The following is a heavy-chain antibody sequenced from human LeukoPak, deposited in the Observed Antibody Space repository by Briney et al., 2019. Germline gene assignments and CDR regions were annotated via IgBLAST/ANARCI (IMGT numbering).Heavy chain of an antibody. V-gene: IGHV3-30*18. J-gene: IGHJ6*03. CDR1: GFTFRSYG. Sequence: GSLRLSCVASGFTFRSYGMHWVRQAPGKGLEWVALISYDGSYKYYADSVKGRFTISRDHSKNTLYMQMNSLRVEDAAVYYCAKDLGLAEAGGPQYMDVWGTGTTVIVSS. D-gene: IGHD6-13*01. CDR2: ISYDGSYK. CDR3: AKDLGLAEAGGPQYMDV.